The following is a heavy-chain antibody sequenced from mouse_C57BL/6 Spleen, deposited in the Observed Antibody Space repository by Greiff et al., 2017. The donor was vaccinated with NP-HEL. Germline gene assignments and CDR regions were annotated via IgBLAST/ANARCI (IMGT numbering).Heavy chain of an antibody. J-gene: IGHJ4*01. V-gene: IGHV14-2*01. CDR1: GFNIKDYY. Sequence: VHVKQSGAELVKPGASVKLSCTASGFNIKDYYMHWVKQRTEQGLEWIGRIDPEDGETKYAQKFQGKATITADTSSNTAYLQLSSLTSEDTAVYYCARGPLDYWGQGTSVTVSS. CDR3: ARGPLDY. CDR2: IDPEDGET.